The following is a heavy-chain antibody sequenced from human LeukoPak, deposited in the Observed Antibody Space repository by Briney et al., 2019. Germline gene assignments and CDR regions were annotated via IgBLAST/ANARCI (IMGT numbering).Heavy chain of an antibody. J-gene: IGHJ4*02. CDR3: ARGGGSGWY. CDR2: ISSSSSTI. D-gene: IGHD6-19*01. Sequence: GGSLRLSCAASGFTFSSYSMNWVRQAPGKGLEWVSYISSSSSTIYYADSVKGRFTISRDNAKNTLYLQMNSLRAEDTAVYYCARGGGSGWYWGQGTLVTVSS. V-gene: IGHV3-48*04. CDR1: GFTFSSYS.